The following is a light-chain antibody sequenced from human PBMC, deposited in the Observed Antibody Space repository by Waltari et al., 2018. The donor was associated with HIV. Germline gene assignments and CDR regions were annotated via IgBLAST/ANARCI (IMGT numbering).Light chain of an antibody. CDR1: QAITND. V-gene: IGKV1-6*01. J-gene: IGKJ1*01. Sequence: AIQLTQSPSSLSAYVGDRVTIICRASQAITNDLSWYQQKPGKAHKALIASASTLQSGVPSRFSGSGSGTIFTPTISSLQSEDAASYYFLQGRSLPRTFGQGTNVEIK. CDR2: SAS. CDR3: LQGRSLPRT.